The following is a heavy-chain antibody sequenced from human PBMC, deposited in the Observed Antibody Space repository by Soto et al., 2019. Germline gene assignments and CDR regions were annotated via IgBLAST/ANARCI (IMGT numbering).Heavy chain of an antibody. D-gene: IGHD3-16*02. CDR3: AAGEVWDDYVWGSYRPEDY. J-gene: IGHJ4*02. CDR1: GFTFSSHA. Sequence: GGSLRLSCAASGFTFSSHAMSWVRQAPGKGLEWVSAIAGGGGRTYYANSVKGRFTISRDNSKNTLYLQMNRLRAEDTAVYYCAAGEVWDDYVWGSYRPEDYWGQGTLVTVSS. V-gene: IGHV3-23*01. CDR2: IAGGGGRT.